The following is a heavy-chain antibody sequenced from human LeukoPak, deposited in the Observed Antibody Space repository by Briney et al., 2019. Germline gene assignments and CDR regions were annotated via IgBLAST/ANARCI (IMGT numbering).Heavy chain of an antibody. CDR2: IYTSGST. J-gene: IGHJ4*02. V-gene: IGHV4-4*09. D-gene: IGHD2-2*01. CDR1: GGSTSSYY. Sequence: SETLSLTCTVSGGSTSSYYWSWIRQPPGKGLEWIGYIYTSGSTNYNPSLKSRVTISVDTSKNQFSLKLSSVTAADTAVYYCARLCSSTSCPIDYWGQGTLVTVSS. CDR3: ARLCSSTSCPIDY.